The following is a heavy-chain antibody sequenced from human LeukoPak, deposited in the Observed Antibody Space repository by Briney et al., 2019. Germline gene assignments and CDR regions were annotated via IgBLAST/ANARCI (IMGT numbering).Heavy chain of an antibody. J-gene: IGHJ4*02. CDR1: GFTFSSYG. CDR2: ISYDGSNK. D-gene: IGHD3-3*01. V-gene: IGHV3-30*18. Sequence: GRSLRLSCAASGFTFSSYGMYWVRQAPGKGLEWVAVISYDGSNKYYADSVKGRFTISRDNSKNTLYLQMNSLRAEDTAVYYCAKDWRITIRGPFDYWGQGTLVTVSS. CDR3: AKDWRITIRGPFDY.